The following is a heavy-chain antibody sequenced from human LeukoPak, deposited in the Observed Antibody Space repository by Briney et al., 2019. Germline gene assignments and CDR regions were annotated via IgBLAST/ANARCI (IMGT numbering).Heavy chain of an antibody. Sequence: GGSLRLSCAASGFTFSSYSMNWVRQAPGKGLEWVSSISSSSSYIYYADSVKGRFTISRDNAKNSLYLQMNSLRAEDTAVYYCAKGDPLGDYYDSSGYGYWGQGTLVTVSS. J-gene: IGHJ4*02. CDR2: ISSSSSYI. V-gene: IGHV3-21*04. D-gene: IGHD3-22*01. CDR3: AKGDPLGDYYDSSGYGY. CDR1: GFTFSSYS.